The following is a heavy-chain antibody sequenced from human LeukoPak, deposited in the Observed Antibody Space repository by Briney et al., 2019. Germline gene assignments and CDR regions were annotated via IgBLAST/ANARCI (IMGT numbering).Heavy chain of an antibody. Sequence: PGGSLRLSCAASGFTFSSYAMSWVRQAPGKGLEWVAVISYDGSNKYYADSVKGRFTISRDNSKNTLYLQMNSLRAEDTAVYYCARDIAAQLWLSDYYYYGMDVWGQGTTVTVSS. D-gene: IGHD5-18*01. CDR1: GFTFSSYA. CDR2: ISYDGSNK. J-gene: IGHJ6*02. V-gene: IGHV3-30-3*01. CDR3: ARDIAAQLWLSDYYYYGMDV.